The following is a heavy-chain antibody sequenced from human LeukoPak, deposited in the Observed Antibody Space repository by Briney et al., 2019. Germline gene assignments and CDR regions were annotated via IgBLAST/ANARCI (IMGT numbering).Heavy chain of an antibody. CDR2: ISGSGGST. CDR1: GFTFSSSA. Sequence: GGSLRLSRAASGFTFSSSAMSWVRQAPGKGLEWVSAISGSGGSTYYADSVKGRFTISRDNSKNTLYLQVNSLRAEDTAVYYCAKGHRYYFDYWGQGTLVTVSS. J-gene: IGHJ4*02. V-gene: IGHV3-23*01. CDR3: AKGHRYYFDY.